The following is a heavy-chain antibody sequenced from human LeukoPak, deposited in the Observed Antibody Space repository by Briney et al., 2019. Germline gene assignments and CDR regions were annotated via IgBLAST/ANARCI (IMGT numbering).Heavy chain of an antibody. Sequence: ASVKVSCKASGYTFTSYAMHWVRQAPGQRLEWMGWINAGNGSTKYPQKFQGRVTITRDTSASTAYMELSSLRSEDTAVYYCARVGGSTWDYYYGMDVWGQGTTVTVSS. D-gene: IGHD2/OR15-2a*01. J-gene: IGHJ6*02. CDR2: INAGNGST. CDR1: GYTFTSYA. CDR3: ARVGGSTWDYYYGMDV. V-gene: IGHV1-3*01.